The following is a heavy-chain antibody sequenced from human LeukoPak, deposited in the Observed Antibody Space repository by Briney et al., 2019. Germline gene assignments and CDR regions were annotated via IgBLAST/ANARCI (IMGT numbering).Heavy chain of an antibody. CDR3: ARGPNYVWGSYRYFDY. CDR1: GASISSGDYY. D-gene: IGHD3-16*02. Sequence: PSETLSLTCTVSGASISSGDYYWSWIRQPPGKGLEWIGYIYYSGTTNYNPSHKTRVTISVDTSKNQFSLKLSSVTAADTAVYYCARGPNYVWGSYRYFDYWGQGILVTVSS. J-gene: IGHJ4*02. V-gene: IGHV4-30-4*01. CDR2: IYYSGTT.